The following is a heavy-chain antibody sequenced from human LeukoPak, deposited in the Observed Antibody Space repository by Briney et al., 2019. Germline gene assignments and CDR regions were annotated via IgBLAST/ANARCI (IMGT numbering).Heavy chain of an antibody. Sequence: GGSLRLSCAVSGFTFSSYSMSWVRQAPGKGLEWVSSISSSGTYKYYADSVKGRFTISRDNAKNTLYLQMSSLRAEDTAVYYCARDQSLLYFDYWGQGTLVTVSS. D-gene: IGHD2-15*01. J-gene: IGHJ4*02. CDR3: ARDQSLLYFDY. CDR2: ISSSGTYK. V-gene: IGHV3-21*01. CDR1: GFTFSSYS.